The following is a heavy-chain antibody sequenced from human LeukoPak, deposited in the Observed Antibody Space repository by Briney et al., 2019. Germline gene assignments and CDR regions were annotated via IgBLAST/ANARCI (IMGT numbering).Heavy chain of an antibody. CDR1: GFTFNDYA. CDR2: ISGDGSTT. Sequence: GGSLRLSCAASGFTFNDYAMHWVRQCPGKGLEWVSLISGDGSTTNYADSVMGRFTISRDNSKNSLYLQMNSLRTEDTALYYCAKDAVRYSSGWDFDYWGQGTLVTVSS. CDR3: AKDAVRYSSGWDFDY. V-gene: IGHV3-43*02. D-gene: IGHD6-19*01. J-gene: IGHJ4*02.